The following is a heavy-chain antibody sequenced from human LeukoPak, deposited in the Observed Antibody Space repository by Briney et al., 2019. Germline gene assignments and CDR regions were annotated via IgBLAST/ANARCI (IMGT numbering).Heavy chain of an antibody. CDR1: GFTFSTYS. CDR2: ISSSSSYI. V-gene: IGHV3-21*01. J-gene: IGHJ4*02. Sequence: PGGSLRLSCAASGFTFSTYSMNWVRQAPGKGLGWVSSISSSSSYIYYADSVKGRFTTSRDNAKNSLYLQMNSLGAEDTAVYYCAALGGGYWGQGTLVTVSS. D-gene: IGHD3-16*01. CDR3: AALGGGY.